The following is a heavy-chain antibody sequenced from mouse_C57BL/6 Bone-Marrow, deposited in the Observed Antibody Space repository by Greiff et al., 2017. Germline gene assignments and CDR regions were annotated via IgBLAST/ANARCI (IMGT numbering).Heavy chain of an antibody. CDR2: IDPEDGET. D-gene: IGHD1-1*01. CDR1: GFNIKDYY. CDR3: AGYYGSTNWYFDV. Sequence: EVQRVESGAELVKPGASVKLSCTASGFNIKDYYMHWVKQRTEQGLEWIGRIDPEDGETKYAPKFQGKATITADTSSNTAYLQLSSLTSEDTAVYYCAGYYGSTNWYFDVWGTGTTVTVSS. J-gene: IGHJ1*03. V-gene: IGHV14-2*01.